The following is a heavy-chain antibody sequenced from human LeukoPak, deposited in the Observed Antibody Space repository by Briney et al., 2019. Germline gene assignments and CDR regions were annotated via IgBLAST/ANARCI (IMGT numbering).Heavy chain of an antibody. Sequence: GGSLRLSCAASGFTFSSYAMSWVRQASGKGLEWVSAISGSGGSTYYAGSVKGRFTISRDNSKNTLYLQMNSLRAEDTAVYYCAKDLQVAYDSSGYYFVTFAFDIWGQGTMVTVSS. J-gene: IGHJ3*02. CDR3: AKDLQVAYDSSGYYFVTFAFDI. V-gene: IGHV3-23*01. CDR1: GFTFSSYA. CDR2: ISGSGGST. D-gene: IGHD3-22*01.